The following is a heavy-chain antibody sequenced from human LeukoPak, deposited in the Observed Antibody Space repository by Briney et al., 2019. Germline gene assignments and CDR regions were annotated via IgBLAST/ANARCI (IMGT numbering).Heavy chain of an antibody. J-gene: IGHJ4*02. V-gene: IGHV3-11*01. CDR3: ARDIYYDSSGSFGY. D-gene: IGHD3-22*01. Sequence: KSGGSLRLSCAASGFTFSDYYMSWIRQAPGKGLEWVSYISSSGSTIYYADSVKGRFTISRDNAKNSLYLQMNSLRAEDTAVYYCARDIYYDSSGSFGYWGQGTLVTVSS. CDR1: GFTFSDYY. CDR2: ISSSGSTI.